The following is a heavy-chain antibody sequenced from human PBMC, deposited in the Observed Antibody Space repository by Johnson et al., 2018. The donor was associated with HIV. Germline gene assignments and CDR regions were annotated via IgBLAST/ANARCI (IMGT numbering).Heavy chain of an antibody. CDR2: IKQDGSEN. CDR1: GFTFSSYW. D-gene: IGHD6-6*01. J-gene: IGHJ3*02. Sequence: VQLVESGGGLVQPGGSLRLSCAASGFTFSSYWMTWVRQAPGKGLEWVANIKQDGSENYYVDSVKGRFTISRDNAKKSLYLQMNSLRAEDTAVYYCARELRIAARGLAFDIWGRGTMVTVSS. CDR3: ARELRIAARGLAFDI. V-gene: IGHV3-7*03.